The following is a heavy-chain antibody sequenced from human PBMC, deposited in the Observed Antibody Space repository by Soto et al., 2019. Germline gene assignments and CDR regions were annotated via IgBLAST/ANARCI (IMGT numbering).Heavy chain of an antibody. CDR3: ARVKYSPPYYYYSGMDV. CDR2: ISAYNGNT. J-gene: IGHJ6*02. Sequence: QVQLVQSGAEVKKPGASVKVSCKASGYTFTSYGISWVRQAPGQGLEWMGWISAYNGNTNYAQKLQGRVTMTTDTSTSTAYMELRSLRSDDTAVYYCARVKYSPPYYYYSGMDVWGQGTTVTVS. V-gene: IGHV1-18*01. CDR1: GYTFTSYG. D-gene: IGHD5-18*01.